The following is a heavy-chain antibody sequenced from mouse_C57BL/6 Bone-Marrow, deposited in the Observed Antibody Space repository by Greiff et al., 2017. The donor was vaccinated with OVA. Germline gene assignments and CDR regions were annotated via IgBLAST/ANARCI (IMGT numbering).Heavy chain of an antibody. J-gene: IGHJ2*01. D-gene: IGHD1-1*01. CDR2: INPSSGYT. V-gene: IGHV1-4*01. CDR3: ARCYYGSSLFDY. CDR1: GYTFTSYT. Sequence: QVQLQQSGAELARPGASVKMSCKASGYTFTSYTMHWVKQRPGQGLEWIGYINPSSGYTKYNQKFKDKATLTADKSSSTAYMQLSSLTSEDSAVYYCARCYYGSSLFDYWGQGTTLTVSS.